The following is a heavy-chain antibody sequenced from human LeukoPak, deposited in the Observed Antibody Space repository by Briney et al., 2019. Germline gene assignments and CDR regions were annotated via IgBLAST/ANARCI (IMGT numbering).Heavy chain of an antibody. Sequence: SETLSLTCAVYGGSFSSYYGSWIRQPPGKGLEWIGYIYYSGSTNYNPSLKSRVTISVDTSKKQFSLKLNSVTAADTAVYYCAAAPGQFDPFDIWGQGTMVTVSS. V-gene: IGHV4-59*12. D-gene: IGHD2-15*01. CDR2: IYYSGST. CDR3: AAAPGQFDPFDI. J-gene: IGHJ3*02. CDR1: GGSFSSYY.